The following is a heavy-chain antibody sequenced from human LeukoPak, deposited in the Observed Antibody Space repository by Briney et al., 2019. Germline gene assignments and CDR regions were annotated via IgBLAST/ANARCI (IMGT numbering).Heavy chain of an antibody. CDR2: IIPIFGTA. J-gene: IGHJ6*03. CDR1: GGTFSSYA. CDR3: ARSVLEWSVPPYYYYYMDV. D-gene: IGHD3-3*01. Sequence: SVKVSCKASGGTFSSYAISWVRQAPGQGLEWMGGIIPIFGTANYAQKFQGRVTITADESTSTAYMELSSLRSEDTAVYYCARSVLEWSVPPYYYYYMDVWGKGTTVTVSS. V-gene: IGHV1-69*13.